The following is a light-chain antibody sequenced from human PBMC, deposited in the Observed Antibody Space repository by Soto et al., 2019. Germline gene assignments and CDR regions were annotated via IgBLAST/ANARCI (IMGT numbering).Light chain of an antibody. Sequence: QSVLTQPPSVSAAPGQKVTISCSGSSSNIGNNYVSWYQRLPGAAPKLLLYANSERPPGIPDRFAGSKSGTSATLGITGLQTGDEADYFCGTWDSSLSVGVFGGGTKVTVL. CDR2: ANS. CDR3: GTWDSSLSVGV. J-gene: IGLJ2*01. CDR1: SSNIGNNY. V-gene: IGLV1-51*01.